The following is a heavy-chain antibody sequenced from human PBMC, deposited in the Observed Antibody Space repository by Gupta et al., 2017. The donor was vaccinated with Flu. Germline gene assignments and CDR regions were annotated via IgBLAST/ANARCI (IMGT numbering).Heavy chain of an antibody. J-gene: IGHJ6*02. D-gene: IGHD6-19*01. CDR1: GGSISSYY. CDR2: IYYSGST. V-gene: IGHV4-59*08. CDR3: ARRSIAVAGTYYYYYGMDV. Sequence: QVQLQESGPGLVKPSETLSLTCTVSGGSISSYYWSWIRQPPGKGLEWIGYIYYSGSTNYNPSLKSRVTISVDTSKNQFSLKLSSVTAADTAVYYCARRSIAVAGTYYYYYGMDVWGQGTTVTVSS.